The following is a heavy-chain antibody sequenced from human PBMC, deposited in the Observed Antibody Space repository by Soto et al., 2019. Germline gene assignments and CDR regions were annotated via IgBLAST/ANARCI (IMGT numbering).Heavy chain of an antibody. CDR1: GGSFSGYY. D-gene: IGHD6-13*01. CDR2: INHSGST. Sequence: PSETLSLTCAVYGGSFSGYYGSWIRQPPGKGLEWIGEINHSGSTNYNPSLKSRVTISVDTSKNQFSLKLSSVTAADTAVYYCARPPYHTAAGFGGGNWFDPGGQGTLVPVS. V-gene: IGHV4-34*01. CDR3: ARPPYHTAAGFGGGNWFDP. J-gene: IGHJ5*02.